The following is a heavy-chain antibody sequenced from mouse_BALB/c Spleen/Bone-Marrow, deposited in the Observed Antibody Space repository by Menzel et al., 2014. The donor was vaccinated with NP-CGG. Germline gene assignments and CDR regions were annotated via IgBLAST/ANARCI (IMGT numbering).Heavy chain of an antibody. V-gene: IGHV1-54*01. J-gene: IGHJ3*01. CDR3: ARWSNYYGSSFLAY. CDR1: GYAFTNYL. Sequence: QVQLQQSGAELVRPGTSVKASCKASGYAFTNYLIEWVKQRPGQGLEWIGVINPGSGGTNYNEKFKGKATLTADKSSSTAYMRLSSLTSDDSAVYFCARWSNYYGSSFLAYWGQGTLVTVSA. D-gene: IGHD1-1*01. CDR2: INPGSGGT.